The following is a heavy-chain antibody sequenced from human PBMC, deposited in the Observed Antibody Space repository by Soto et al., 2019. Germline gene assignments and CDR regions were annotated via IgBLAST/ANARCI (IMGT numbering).Heavy chain of an antibody. J-gene: IGHJ4*02. CDR3: ASQTGGRYDY. V-gene: IGHV4-59*01. CDR1: GDSISSYY. Sequence: PSETLSLTCTVSGDSISSYYWSWIRQPPGKGLEWIGYIYYSGTTNYNPSLKSRVTISIDTSKNQFSLKLSSVTAADTAVYYCASQTGGRYDYWGQGTLVTVSS. CDR2: IYYSGTT. D-gene: IGHD3-16*01.